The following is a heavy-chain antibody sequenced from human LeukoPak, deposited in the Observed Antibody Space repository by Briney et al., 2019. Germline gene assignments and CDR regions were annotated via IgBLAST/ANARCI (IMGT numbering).Heavy chain of an antibody. CDR3: ATWAFYHSLDV. CDR1: GFTFSSYG. D-gene: IGHD1-26*01. Sequence: GGSLRLSRAASGFTFSSYGMHWVRQAPGKGLEWVAVISYDGSNKYYADSVKGRFTISRDNSKNTLYLQMNSLRSEDTALYYCATWAFYHSLDVWGQGTTVTVSS. J-gene: IGHJ6*02. V-gene: IGHV3-30*03. CDR2: ISYDGSNK.